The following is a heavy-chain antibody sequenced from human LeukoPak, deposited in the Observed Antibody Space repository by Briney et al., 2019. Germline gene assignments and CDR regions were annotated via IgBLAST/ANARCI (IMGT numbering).Heavy chain of an antibody. J-gene: IGHJ4*02. CDR1: GFTFSSYA. Sequence: GGSLRLSCAASGFTFSSYAMHWVRQAPGKGLEWVAVISYDGSNKYYADSVKGRFTISRDNSKNTLYLQMNSLRAEDTAVYYCAKGWEPNNWGQGTLVTVSS. CDR2: ISYDGSNK. D-gene: IGHD1-26*01. CDR3: AKGWEPNN. V-gene: IGHV3-30*04.